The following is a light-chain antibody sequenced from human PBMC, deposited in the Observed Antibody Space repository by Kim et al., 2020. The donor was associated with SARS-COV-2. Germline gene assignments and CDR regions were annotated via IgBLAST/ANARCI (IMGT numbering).Light chain of an antibody. CDR2: EDK. Sequence: SYELTQTPSVSVSPGQTASIPCSGERLGDKYASWYQQKPGQSPVLIMYEDKKRPSGIPERFSGSNSGSTATLTISGTQPMDEADYYCQAWDTTTNVIFGGGTQLTVL. J-gene: IGLJ2*01. CDR1: RLGDKY. CDR3: QAWDTTTNVI. V-gene: IGLV3-1*01.